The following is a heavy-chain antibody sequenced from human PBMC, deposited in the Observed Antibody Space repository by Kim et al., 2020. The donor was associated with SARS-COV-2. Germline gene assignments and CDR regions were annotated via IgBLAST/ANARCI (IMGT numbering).Heavy chain of an antibody. Sequence: KYYSTSLKTRLTIYKDTSKNQVVLTMTNMDPVDTATYYCARTYGGNAPFDYWGQGTLVTVSS. V-gene: IGHV2-70*01. J-gene: IGHJ4*02. CDR2: K. CDR3: ARTYGGNAPFDY. D-gene: IGHD4-17*01.